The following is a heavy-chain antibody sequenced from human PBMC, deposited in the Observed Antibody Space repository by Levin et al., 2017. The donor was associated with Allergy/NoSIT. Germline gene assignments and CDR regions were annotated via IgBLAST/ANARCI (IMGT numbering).Heavy chain of an antibody. CDR1: GFTFSSYA. Sequence: GGSLRLSCAASGFTFSSYAMHWVRQAPGKGLEWVAVISYDGSNKYYADSVKGRFTISRDNSKNTLYLQMNSLRAEDTAVYYCARTGYSSGWYFGYWGQGTLVTVSS. D-gene: IGHD6-19*01. CDR3: ARTGYSSGWYFGY. J-gene: IGHJ4*02. CDR2: ISYDGSNK. V-gene: IGHV3-30-3*01.